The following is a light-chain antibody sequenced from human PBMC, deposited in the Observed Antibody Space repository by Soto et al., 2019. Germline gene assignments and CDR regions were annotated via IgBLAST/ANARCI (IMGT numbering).Light chain of an antibody. CDR3: HSYDKWPLGT. CDR2: DAP. CDR1: QSASTN. Sequence: EIVMTHFPATLTEYPGERVTLSCRASQSASTNVARHQQKPRAAPRLLIYDAPARAVDIPGRFSGSVSGSEFSLTISSLQTEDFADYFCHSYDKWPLGTCGQGTKVDI. V-gene: IGKV3D-15*01. J-gene: IGKJ1*01.